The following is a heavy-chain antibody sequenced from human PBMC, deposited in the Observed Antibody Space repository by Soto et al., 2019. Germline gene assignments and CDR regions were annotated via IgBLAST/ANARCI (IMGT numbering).Heavy chain of an antibody. CDR3: ARDQSRVTMVRGVIIKVNAFDI. CDR1: GFTFSSYW. V-gene: IGHV3-7*01. Sequence: GGSLRLSCAASGFTFSSYWMSWVRQAPGKGLEWVANIKQDGSEKYYVDSVKGRFTISRDNAKNSLYLQMNSLRAEDTAVYYCARDQSRVTMVRGVIIKVNAFDIWGQGTMVTVSS. D-gene: IGHD3-10*01. J-gene: IGHJ3*02. CDR2: IKQDGSEK.